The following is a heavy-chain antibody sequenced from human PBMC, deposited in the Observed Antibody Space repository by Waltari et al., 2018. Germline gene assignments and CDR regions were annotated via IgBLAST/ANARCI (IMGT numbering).Heavy chain of an antibody. V-gene: IGHV4-38-2*02. Sequence: QVQLQESGPGLVKPSETLFLTCTVRGYSISSGYYSGWLRQPPGKGLEWIGSIYHRGSTYYNPSLKSRVTISVDTSKNQFSLKLSSVTAADTAVYYCARGRSIAVAGEGYWGQGTLVTVSS. CDR2: IYHRGST. D-gene: IGHD6-19*01. J-gene: IGHJ4*02. CDR1: GYSISSGYY. CDR3: ARGRSIAVAGEGY.